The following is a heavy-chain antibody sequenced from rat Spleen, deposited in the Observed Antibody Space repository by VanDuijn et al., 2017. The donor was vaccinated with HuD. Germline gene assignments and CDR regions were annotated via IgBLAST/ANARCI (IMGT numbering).Heavy chain of an antibody. CDR3: ATLNYPGIAWDY. V-gene: IGHV5-29*01. CDR1: GFTFSDYY. D-gene: IGHD1-4*01. Sequence: EVQLVESDGGLVQPGRSLKLSCAASGFTFSDYYMAWVRQAPTKGLEWVATISYDGGRNFYRDSVKGRFTISRDNAKNSLYLQMDSLRSEDTATYYCATLNYPGIAWDYWGQGVMVTVSS. J-gene: IGHJ2*01. CDR2: ISYDGGRN.